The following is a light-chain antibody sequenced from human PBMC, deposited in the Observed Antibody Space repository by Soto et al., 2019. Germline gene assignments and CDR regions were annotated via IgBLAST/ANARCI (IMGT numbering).Light chain of an antibody. V-gene: IGKV3-11*01. CDR2: DAS. J-gene: IGKJ5*01. CDR3: QPRSSWIT. Sequence: SPAAVSLSKRERATLSLRASQSASTHVAWYPQKPGQAPRLLIYDASNRATGIPARFSGSGSATDFTLTISSLEPEDFAVYYCQPRSSWITFGQVGRLEIK. CDR1: QSASTH.